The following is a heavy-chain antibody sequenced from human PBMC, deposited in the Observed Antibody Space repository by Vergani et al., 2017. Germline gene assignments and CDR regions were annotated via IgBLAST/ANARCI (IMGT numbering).Heavy chain of an antibody. CDR2: IRSKAYGGTT. V-gene: IGHV3-49*04. Sequence: EVQLVESGGGLVQPGRSLRLSCTASGFTFGDYAMSWVRQAPGKGLEWVGFIRSKAYGGTTEYAASVKGRFTISRDDSKSIAYLQMNSLKTEDTAVYYCTREPSMITMVRGSFYYYYGMDVWGQGTTVTVSS. J-gene: IGHJ6*02. D-gene: IGHD3-10*01. CDR1: GFTFGDYA. CDR3: TREPSMITMVRGSFYYYYGMDV.